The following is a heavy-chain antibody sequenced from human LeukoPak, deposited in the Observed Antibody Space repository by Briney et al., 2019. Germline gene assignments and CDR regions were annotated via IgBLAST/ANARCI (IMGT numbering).Heavy chain of an antibody. D-gene: IGHD6-13*01. CDR1: GGSISSYY. CDR2: IYYSGST. J-gene: IGHJ3*02. CDR3: ARDYSSSWYLGAFDI. Sequence: PSETQSLTCTVSGGSISSYYWSWIRQPPGKGLEWIGYIYYSGSTNYNPSLKSRVTISVDTSKNQFSLKLSSVTAADTAVYYCARDYSSSWYLGAFDIWGQGTMVTVSS. V-gene: IGHV4-59*01.